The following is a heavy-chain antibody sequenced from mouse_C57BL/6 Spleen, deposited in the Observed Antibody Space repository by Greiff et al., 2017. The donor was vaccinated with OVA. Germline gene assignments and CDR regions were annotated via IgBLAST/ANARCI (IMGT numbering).Heavy chain of an antibody. J-gene: IGHJ2*01. CDR1: GFNFKDDY. Sequence: VQLQQSGAELVRPGASVKLSCTASGFNFKDDYMHWVKQRPEQGLEWIGWIDPENGDTEYASKFQGKATITADTSSNTAYLQLSSLTSEDTAVYYCIIYYGNYGYWGQGTTLTVSS. V-gene: IGHV14-4*01. D-gene: IGHD2-1*01. CDR3: IIYYGNYGY. CDR2: IDPENGDT.